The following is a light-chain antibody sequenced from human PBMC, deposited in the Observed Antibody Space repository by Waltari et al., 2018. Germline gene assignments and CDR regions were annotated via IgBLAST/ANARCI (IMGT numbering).Light chain of an antibody. J-gene: IGKJ1*01. CDR2: AAS. Sequence: VLTQSPGTLSLSPGERATLSCRASQSISKYLVWYQQRPGHAPRLLIYAASTRATGLPDRFSGSGVGTDFTLTISRLEPEDFAMYYCQNHERLPATFGQGTKVEIK. CDR3: QNHERLPAT. CDR1: QSISKY. V-gene: IGKV3-20*01.